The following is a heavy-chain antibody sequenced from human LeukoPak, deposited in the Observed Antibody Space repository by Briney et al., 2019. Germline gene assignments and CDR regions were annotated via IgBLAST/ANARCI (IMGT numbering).Heavy chain of an antibody. CDR2: INHSGST. V-gene: IGHV4-34*01. J-gene: IGHJ6*04. Sequence: SETLSLTCAVYGGSFSGYYWSWIRQPPGKGLEWISEINHSGSTNYNPSLKSRVTISVDTSKNQFSLKLSSVTAADTAVYYCARTGVQWLRLSYYYYGMDVWGKGTTVTVSS. D-gene: IGHD5-12*01. CDR1: GGSFSGYY. CDR3: ARTGVQWLRLSYYYYGMDV.